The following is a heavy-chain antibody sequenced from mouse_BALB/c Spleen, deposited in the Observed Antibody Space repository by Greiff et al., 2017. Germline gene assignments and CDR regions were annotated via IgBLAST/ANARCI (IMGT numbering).Heavy chain of an antibody. CDR1: GFPFSRFG. Sequence: DVKLVESGGGLVQPGGSRKLSCAASGFPFSRFGMHWVRQAPEKGLEWVAYISSGSSTIYYADTVKGRFTISRDNPKNTLFLQMTSLRSEDTAMYYCARFGSSSSWFVYWGQGTLVTVSA. CDR3: ARFGSSSSWFVY. J-gene: IGHJ3*01. D-gene: IGHD1-1*01. CDR2: ISSGSSTI. V-gene: IGHV5-17*02.